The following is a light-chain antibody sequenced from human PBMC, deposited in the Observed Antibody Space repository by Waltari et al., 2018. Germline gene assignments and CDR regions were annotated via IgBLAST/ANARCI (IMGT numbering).Light chain of an antibody. CDR2: GAS. V-gene: IGKV1-39*01. CDR3: QQTYRTPRT. J-gene: IGKJ1*01. CDR1: QNIGTY. Sequence: DIQMTQSPSSLSASVGARVTISCRASQNIGTYLHWYQQRPGAAPKLLIYGASSLQSGVPSRFRGSKSGTDFTLTISSLQPEDSATYYCQQTYRTPRTFGQGTKVEL.